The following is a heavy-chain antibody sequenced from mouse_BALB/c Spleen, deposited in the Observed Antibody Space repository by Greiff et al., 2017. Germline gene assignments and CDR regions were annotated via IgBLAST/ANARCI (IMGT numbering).Heavy chain of an antibody. Sequence: EVKLMESGPGLVKPSQSLSLTCSVTGYSITSGYYWNWIRQFPGNKLEWMGYISYDGSNNYNPSLKNRISITRDTSKNQFFLKLNSVTTEDTATYYCARDSGSLYAMDYWGQGTSVTVSS. V-gene: IGHV3-6*02. CDR2: ISYDGSN. CDR3: ARDSGSLYAMDY. CDR1: GYSITSGYY. D-gene: IGHD3-1*01. J-gene: IGHJ4*01.